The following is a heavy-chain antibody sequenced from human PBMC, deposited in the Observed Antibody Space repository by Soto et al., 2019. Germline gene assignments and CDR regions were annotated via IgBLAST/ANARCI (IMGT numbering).Heavy chain of an antibody. V-gene: IGHV3-53*04. CDR1: GFTVSSNY. D-gene: IGHD3-3*02. J-gene: IGHJ4*02. CDR2: IYTGGST. Sequence: EVQLVESGGGLVQPGGSLRLSCAASGFTVSSNYMTWVRQAPGKGLEWVSVIYTGGSTYYADSVKGRFTISRHNSKNTLYLQMDSLRAEDTAVYYCARGISPLFDYWGQGILVTVSS. CDR3: ARGISPLFDY.